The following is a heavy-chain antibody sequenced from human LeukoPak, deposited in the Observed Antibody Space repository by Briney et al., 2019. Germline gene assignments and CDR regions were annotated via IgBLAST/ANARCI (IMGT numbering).Heavy chain of an antibody. CDR2: INHSGST. V-gene: IGHV4-34*01. J-gene: IGHJ2*01. Sequence: SETLSLTCAVYGGSFSGYYWSWIRQPPGKGLEWIGEINHSGSTNYNPSLKSRVTISVDTSKNQFSLKLSSVTAADTAVYYCARGRGSSSRYDWYFDLWGRGTLVTVSS. CDR1: GGSFSGYY. CDR3: ARGRGSSSRYDWYFDL. D-gene: IGHD6-13*01.